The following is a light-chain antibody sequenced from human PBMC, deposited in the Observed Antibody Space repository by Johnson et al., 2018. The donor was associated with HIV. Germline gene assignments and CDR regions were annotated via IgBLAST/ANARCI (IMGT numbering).Light chain of an antibody. CDR3: GTWDSSLRIGF. CDR2: DNN. CDR1: SSNIGTNY. J-gene: IGLJ1*01. V-gene: IGLV1-51*01. Sequence: QSVLTQPPSVSAAPGQKVTISCSGSSSNIGTNYVSWYQQVPGTAPKLLIYDNNKRTSGIPDRISGSKSGTSATLGIPGLQPGDEADYYCGTWDSSLRIGFIGTATKVTV.